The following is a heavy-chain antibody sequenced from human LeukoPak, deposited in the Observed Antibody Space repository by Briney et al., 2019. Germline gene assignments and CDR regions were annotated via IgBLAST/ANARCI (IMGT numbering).Heavy chain of an antibody. D-gene: IGHD3-10*01. J-gene: IGHJ5*02. CDR3: ARNPTMVRGVIDRNWFDP. CDR2: IYYSGST. CDR1: GDSITSYTYY. Sequence: SETLSLTCTVSGDSITSYTYYWAWIRQPPGKGLEWIGYIYYSGSTNYNPSLKSRVTISVDTSKNQFSLKLSSVTAADTAVYYCARNPTMVRGVIDRNWFDPWGQGTLVTVSS. V-gene: IGHV4-61*01.